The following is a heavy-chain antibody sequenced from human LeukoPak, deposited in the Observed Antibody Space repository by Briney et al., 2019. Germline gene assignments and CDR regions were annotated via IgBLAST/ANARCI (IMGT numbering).Heavy chain of an antibody. CDR3: ARRLYYYGSGSSLGYFQH. Sequence: SETLSLTCAVYGGSFSGYYWSWIRQPPGKGLXXXXXXXHSGSTNYNPSLKSRVTISVDTSKNQFSLKLSSVTAADTAVYYCARRLYYYGSGSSLGYFQHWGQGTLVTVSS. CDR2: XXHSGST. CDR1: GGSFSGYY. J-gene: IGHJ1*01. D-gene: IGHD3-10*01. V-gene: IGHV4-34*01.